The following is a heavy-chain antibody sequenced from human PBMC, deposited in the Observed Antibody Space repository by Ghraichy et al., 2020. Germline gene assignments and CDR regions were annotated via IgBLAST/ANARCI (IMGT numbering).Heavy chain of an antibody. Sequence: LSLPFSISGGGGERKSAEGKRIRKRKARGLEGGGRKEERSKGDNDYAVSVKSRITINPDTSKNQFSLQLNSVTPEDTAVYYCARDPHYCSSTSCYRGYYYYGMDVWGQGTTVTVSS. CDR2: KEERSKGDN. V-gene: IGHV6-1*01. CDR1: GGGGERKSAE. J-gene: IGHJ6*02. CDR3: ARDPHYCSSTSCYRGYYYYGMDV. D-gene: IGHD2-2*02.